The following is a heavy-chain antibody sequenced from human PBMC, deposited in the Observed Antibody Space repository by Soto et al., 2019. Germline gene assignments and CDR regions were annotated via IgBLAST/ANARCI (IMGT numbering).Heavy chain of an antibody. J-gene: IGHJ5*02. CDR1: GFTFTSSA. CDR2: IVVGSGNT. D-gene: IGHD3-22*01. Sequence: QMQLVQSGPEVKKPGTSVKVSCKASGFTFTSSAVQWVRQARGQRLEWIGWIVVGSGNTNYAQKFQERVTITRDMSTSTAYMELSSLRSEDTAVYYCAADQPYYYDSSGYYRGESWGQGTLVTVSS. CDR3: AADQPYYYDSSGYYRGES. V-gene: IGHV1-58*01.